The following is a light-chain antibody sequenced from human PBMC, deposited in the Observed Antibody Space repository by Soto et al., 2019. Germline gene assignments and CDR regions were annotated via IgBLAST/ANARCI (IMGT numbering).Light chain of an antibody. J-gene: IGLJ3*02. Sequence: QSALTQPPSASGSPGPSVTISCTGTSSDVGAYNYVSWYQQHAGKAPKLVIYEVTKRPSGVPDRFSGSKSANTASLTVSGLQAEDEADYYCSSFASSNTWVFCGGTKLTVL. V-gene: IGLV2-8*01. CDR2: EVT. CDR3: SSFASSNTWV. CDR1: SSDVGAYNY.